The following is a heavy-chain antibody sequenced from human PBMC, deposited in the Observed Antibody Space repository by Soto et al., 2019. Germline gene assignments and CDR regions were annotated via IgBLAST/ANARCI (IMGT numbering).Heavy chain of an antibody. V-gene: IGHV3-11*06. CDR2: ISSSSSYT. J-gene: IGHJ6*02. CDR1: GFTFSDYY. D-gene: IGHD1-26*01. CDR3: ARDKAVGATGDYYYYYGMDV. Sequence: PGGSLRLSCAACGFTFSDYYMSWIRQAPGKGLEWVSYISSSSSYTNYADSVKGRFTISRDNAKNSLYLQMNSLRAEDTAVYYCARDKAVGATGDYYYYYGMDVWGQGTTVTVSS.